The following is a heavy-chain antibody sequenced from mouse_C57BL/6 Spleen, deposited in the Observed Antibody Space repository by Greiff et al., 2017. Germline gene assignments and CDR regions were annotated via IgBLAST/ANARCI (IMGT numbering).Heavy chain of an antibody. CDR3: VRQDGYVYFDY. CDR2: IRSKSNNYAT. V-gene: IGHV10-1*01. Sequence: EVQVVESGGGLVQPKGSLKLSCAASGFSFNTYAMNWVRQAPGKGLEWVARIRSKSNNYATYYADSVKDRFTISRDDSESMLYLQMNNLKTEDTAMYYCVRQDGYVYFDYWGQGTTLTVSS. D-gene: IGHD1-2*01. J-gene: IGHJ2*01. CDR1: GFSFNTYA.